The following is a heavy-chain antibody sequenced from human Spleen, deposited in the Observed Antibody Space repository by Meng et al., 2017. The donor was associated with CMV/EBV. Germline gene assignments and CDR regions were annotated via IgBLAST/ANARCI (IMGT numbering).Heavy chain of an antibody. CDR2: INPNSGVT. CDR1: GYTFTDYY. Sequence: ASVKVSCKASGYTFTDYYIHWMRQAPGQGLEWMGWINPNSGVTNYAEKFQGRVTMTRHTSIRAAYMELSSLKSDDTAMYYCARQYDKGAGDAFDVWGQGTMVTVSS. J-gene: IGHJ3*01. V-gene: IGHV1-2*02. CDR3: ARQYDKGAGDAFDV. D-gene: IGHD3-22*01.